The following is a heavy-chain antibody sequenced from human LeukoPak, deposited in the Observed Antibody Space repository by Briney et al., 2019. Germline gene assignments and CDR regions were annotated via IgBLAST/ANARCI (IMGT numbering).Heavy chain of an antibody. D-gene: IGHD3-3*01. Sequence: TLSLTCTVSGGSISSGDYYWSWIRQPHGQGLEWIGYIYYSGSTYYNTSLKSRVTISVDTSKNQFSLKLSSVTAADTAVYYCARERLRFLEWLPGGFDYWGQGTLVTVSS. CDR2: IYYSGST. CDR1: GGSISSGDYY. V-gene: IGHV4-30-4*08. CDR3: ARERLRFLEWLPGGFDY. J-gene: IGHJ4*02.